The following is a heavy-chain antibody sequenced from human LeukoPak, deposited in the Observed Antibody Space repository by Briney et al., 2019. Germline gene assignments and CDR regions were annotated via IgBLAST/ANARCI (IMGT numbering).Heavy chain of an antibody. D-gene: IGHD5-18*01. CDR1: GFTVSSNY. CDR3: AREMWDSYGYVDY. CDR2: IYSGGST. Sequence: GGSLRLSCAASGFTVSSNYMSWVRQAPGKGLEWVSVIYSGGSTYYADSVKGRFTISRDNSKNTLYLQMNSLRAEDTAVYYCAREMWDSYGYVDYWGQGTLVTVSS. J-gene: IGHJ4*02. V-gene: IGHV3-66*01.